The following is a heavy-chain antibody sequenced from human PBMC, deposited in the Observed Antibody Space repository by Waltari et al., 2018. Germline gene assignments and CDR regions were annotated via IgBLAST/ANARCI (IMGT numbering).Heavy chain of an antibody. CDR3: ARDRVLWFGELFAYYYYYYGMDV. Sequence: VQLVESGGGLIQPGGSLRLSCAASGFTVSSNYMSWVRQAQGKGLEWVAVIWYDGSNKYYADSVKGRFTISRDNSKNTLYLQMNSLRAEDTAVYYCARDRVLWFGELFAYYYYYYGMDVWGQGTTVTVSS. CDR1: GFTVSSNY. D-gene: IGHD3-10*01. J-gene: IGHJ6*02. CDR2: IWYDGSNK. V-gene: IGHV3-33*08.